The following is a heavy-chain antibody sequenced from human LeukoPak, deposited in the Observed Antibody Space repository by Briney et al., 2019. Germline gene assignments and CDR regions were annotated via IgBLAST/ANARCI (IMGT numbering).Heavy chain of an antibody. Sequence: SQTLSLTCTVSGGSISSGGYYWRWIRQHPGKGLEWIGYIYYSGSTYYNPSLKSRVTISVDTSKNQFSLKLSSVTAADTAVYYCASIAVAGSSVYWGQGTLVTVFS. CDR2: IYYSGST. D-gene: IGHD6-19*01. CDR3: ASIAVAGSSVY. J-gene: IGHJ4*02. CDR1: GGSISSGGYY. V-gene: IGHV4-31*03.